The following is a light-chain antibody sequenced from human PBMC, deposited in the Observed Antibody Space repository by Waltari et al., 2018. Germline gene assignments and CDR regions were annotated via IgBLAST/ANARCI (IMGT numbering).Light chain of an antibody. CDR1: QSISSY. V-gene: IGKV1-39*01. Sequence: EIQMTQSPSSLSASVGDRVTITCRASQSISSYLNWYQQRPGKAPKLLIYAASSLQSGVPSRFSGRGSGTDFTLTISSLQPEDFATYYCQQSYSTPHFGPGTKVDIK. J-gene: IGKJ3*01. CDR3: QQSYSTPH. CDR2: AAS.